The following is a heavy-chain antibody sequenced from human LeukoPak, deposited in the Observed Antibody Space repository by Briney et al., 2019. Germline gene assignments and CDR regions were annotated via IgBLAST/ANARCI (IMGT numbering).Heavy chain of an antibody. Sequence: KPSETLSLTCTVSGGSISSYYWSWIRQPPGKGLEWLGYIYYSGSTNYNPSLKSRVTISVDTSKNQFSLKLSSVSAADTAVYYCARVFLLVIRRAYGMDVWGQGTTVTVSS. D-gene: IGHD3-22*01. CDR2: IYYSGST. J-gene: IGHJ6*02. V-gene: IGHV4-59*01. CDR1: GGSISSYY. CDR3: ARVFLLVIRRAYGMDV.